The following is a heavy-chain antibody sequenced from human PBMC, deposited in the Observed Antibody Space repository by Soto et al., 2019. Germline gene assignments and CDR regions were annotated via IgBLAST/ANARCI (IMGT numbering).Heavy chain of an antibody. CDR3: ARSGAGATDYYYYYYMDV. D-gene: IGHD3-10*01. Sequence: SGPTLVNPTQTLTLTCTFSGFSLSTSGMCVSWIRQPPGKALEWLARIDWDDDKYYSTSLKTRLTISKDTSKNPVVLTMTNMDPVDTATYYCARSGAGATDYYYYYYMDVWGKGTTVTVSS. CDR1: GFSLSTSGMC. CDR2: IDWDDDK. J-gene: IGHJ6*03. V-gene: IGHV2-70*11.